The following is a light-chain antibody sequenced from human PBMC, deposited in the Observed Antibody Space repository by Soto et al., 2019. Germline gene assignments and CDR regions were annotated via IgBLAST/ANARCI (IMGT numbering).Light chain of an antibody. J-gene: IGKJ1*01. Sequence: EIVLTQSPGTLSLSPWERATLSCRASQSVSSSYLAWYQQKPGQAPRLLLYGASSRATGIPDRFSGSGSGTDFTLTISRLEPEEFSVYYCQQYGSSPPQTFGQGTKVDIK. CDR3: QQYGSSPPQT. CDR2: GAS. CDR1: QSVSSSY. V-gene: IGKV3-20*01.